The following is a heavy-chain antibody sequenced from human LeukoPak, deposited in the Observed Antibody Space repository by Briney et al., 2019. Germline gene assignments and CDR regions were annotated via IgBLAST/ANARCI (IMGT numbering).Heavy chain of an antibody. Sequence: SETLSLTXTVSGGSISSYYWTWIRQPAGKGLEWIGRIISTTGSANYNPSLKSRVTMSVDTSKNQFSLELTSVTAADTAVYYCMKDGPSWGLLWGLGTLVTVSS. D-gene: IGHD3-16*01. CDR1: GGSISSYY. V-gene: IGHV4-4*07. CDR3: MKDGPSWGLL. J-gene: IGHJ4*02. CDR2: IISTTGSA.